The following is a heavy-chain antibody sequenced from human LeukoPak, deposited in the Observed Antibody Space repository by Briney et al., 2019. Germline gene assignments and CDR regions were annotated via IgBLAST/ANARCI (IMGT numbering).Heavy chain of an antibody. D-gene: IGHD6-13*01. J-gene: IGHJ4*02. V-gene: IGHV4-59*12. CDR2: FFYSGST. CDR3: ARTSSSWYFYDN. Sequence: SETLSLTCTVSGGSISSYYWSWIRQPPGKGLEWIGYFFYSGSTNYNPSLKSRVTISVDKSKNHFSLELSSVTAADTAVYFCARTSSSWYFYDNWGQGTLVTVSS. CDR1: GGSISSYY.